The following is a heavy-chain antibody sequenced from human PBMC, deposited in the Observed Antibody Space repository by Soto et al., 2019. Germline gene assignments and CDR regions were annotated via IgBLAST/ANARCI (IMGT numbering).Heavy chain of an antibody. V-gene: IGHV3-21*01. Sequence: GGSLRLSCAASGFSFSTYFMNWVRQAPGKGLEWVAAISESNTYIYYADSVKGRFTISRDNARNSLYLQMNSLRVEDTAVYYCARGLCGGDCYSDWGQGTLVTVSS. CDR2: ISESNTYI. D-gene: IGHD2-21*02. CDR1: GFSFSTYF. J-gene: IGHJ4*02. CDR3: ARGLCGGDCYSD.